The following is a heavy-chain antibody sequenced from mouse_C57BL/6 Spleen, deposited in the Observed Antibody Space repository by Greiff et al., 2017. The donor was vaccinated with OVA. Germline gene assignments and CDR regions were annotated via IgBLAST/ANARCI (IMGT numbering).Heavy chain of an antibody. D-gene: IGHD1-1*01. CDR2: ILPGSGST. Sequence: VKLQESGAELMKPGASVKLSCKATGYTFPGYWIEWVKQRPGHGLSWIGEILPGSGSTNYNEKFKGKATFTADTSSNTAYMQLSSLTTEDSAIYYGAREGGGTVVENWYFDVWGTGTTVTVSS. CDR1: GYTFPGYW. V-gene: IGHV1-9*01. J-gene: IGHJ1*03. CDR3: AREGGGTVVENWYFDV.